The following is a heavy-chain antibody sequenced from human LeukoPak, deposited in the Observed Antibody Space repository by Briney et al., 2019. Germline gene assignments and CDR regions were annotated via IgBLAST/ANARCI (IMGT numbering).Heavy chain of an antibody. V-gene: IGHV3-23*01. CDR1: GFTFSTYN. J-gene: IGHJ4*02. CDR3: AKDGSYYFDY. CDR2: FGGTDGRT. Sequence: SGGSLRLSCAASGFTFSTYNMNWVRQAPGKGREWVSAFGGTDGRTYYAAFVKGRFNIYRDNSKHTLYLKTNSLRAEDTAVYYCAKDGSYYFDYWGQGTLVTVSS.